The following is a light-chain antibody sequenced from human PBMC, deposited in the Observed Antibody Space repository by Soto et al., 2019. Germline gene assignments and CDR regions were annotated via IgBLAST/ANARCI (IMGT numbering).Light chain of an antibody. CDR3: QQYNQWPPWT. Sequence: MTQSPSTLSVSPGERGTLSCRASQTVATNLAWYQQKPGQAPRLLIYHASTRATGIPARFSGSGSGTEFTLTISSLQSEDFAVYYCQQYNQWPPWTFGQGTKVDIK. CDR2: HAS. J-gene: IGKJ1*01. V-gene: IGKV3D-15*01. CDR1: QTVATN.